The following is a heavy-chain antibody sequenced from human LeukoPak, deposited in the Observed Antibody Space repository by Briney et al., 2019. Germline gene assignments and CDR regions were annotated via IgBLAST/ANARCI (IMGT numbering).Heavy chain of an antibody. V-gene: IGHV3-23*03. CDR3: AKTGGPWD. CDR1: GFTFSSSA. Sequence: GGSLRLSCAASGFTFSSSAMSWVRQPPGKGLEWVSVIFSDGTTYYTDSVKGRFTISRDNSKNTLYLQLNSLRAEDTAVYYCAKTGGPWDWGQGTLVTVSS. D-gene: IGHD7-27*01. CDR2: IFSDGTT. J-gene: IGHJ4*02.